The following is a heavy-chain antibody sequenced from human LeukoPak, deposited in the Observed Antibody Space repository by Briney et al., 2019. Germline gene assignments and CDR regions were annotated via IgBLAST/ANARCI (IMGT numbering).Heavy chain of an antibody. CDR3: AKLLGTATTYDS. CDR1: GFTFSGNW. V-gene: IGHV3-7*01. D-gene: IGHD5-24*01. CDR2: INPDGSQK. J-gene: IGHJ4*02. Sequence: GGSLRLSCEASGFTFSGNWMSWARQAPGKGLEWVASINPDGSQKLYVDSVKGRFTISRDNTKSSLYLQMNSLGAEDTAMYYCAKLLGTATTYDSWGQGTRVTVSS.